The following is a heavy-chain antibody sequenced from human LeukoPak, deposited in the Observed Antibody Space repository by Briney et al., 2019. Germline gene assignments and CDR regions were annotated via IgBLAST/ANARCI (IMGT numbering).Heavy chain of an antibody. J-gene: IGHJ4*02. CDR3: ARQTLLWFGELLSPPDY. CDR1: GGSISSSSYY. V-gene: IGHV4-39*01. Sequence: SETLSLTCTVSGGSISSSSYYWGWIRQPPGKGLEWIGSIYYSGSTYYNPSLKSRVTISVDTSKNQFSLRLSSVTAADTAVYYCARQTLLWFGELLSPPDYWGQGTLVTVSS. D-gene: IGHD3-10*01. CDR2: IYYSGST.